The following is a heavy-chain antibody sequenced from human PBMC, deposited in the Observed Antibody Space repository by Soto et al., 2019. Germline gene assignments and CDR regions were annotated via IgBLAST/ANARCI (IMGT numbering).Heavy chain of an antibody. D-gene: IGHD6-19*01. CDR3: ARLHGYSSGWYDY. CDR1: GYTFSSNG. V-gene: IGHV1-18*04. Sequence: ASVKVSCKASGYTFSSNGVSWVRQAPGQGLEWMGWISTFNGNAHYAQKFQGRVTMTTDTSTNTAYMELTSLSSDDTAVYYCARLHGYSSGWYDYWGQGTLVTVSS. J-gene: IGHJ4*02. CDR2: ISTFNGNA.